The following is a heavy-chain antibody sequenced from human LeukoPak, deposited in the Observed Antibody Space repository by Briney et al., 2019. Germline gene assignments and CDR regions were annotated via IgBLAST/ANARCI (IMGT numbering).Heavy chain of an antibody. CDR3: ARSRGLNVLLWFGEDYGMDV. Sequence: GESLKISCKGSGYSFTSYWIGWVRQMPGKGLEWMGIIYPGDSDTRYSPSFQGQVTISADKSISTAYLQWSSLKASDTAMYYCARSRGLNVLLWFGEDYGMDVWGQGTTVTVSS. V-gene: IGHV5-51*01. CDR1: GYSFTSYW. J-gene: IGHJ6*02. D-gene: IGHD3-10*01. CDR2: IYPGDSDT.